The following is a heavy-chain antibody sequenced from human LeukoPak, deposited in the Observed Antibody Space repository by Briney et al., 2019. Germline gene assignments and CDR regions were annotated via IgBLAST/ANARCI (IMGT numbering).Heavy chain of an antibody. D-gene: IGHD6-19*01. CDR1: GFTFSSYS. Sequence: PGGSLRLSCAASGFTFSSYSMNWVRQAPGKGLEWVSYISSSSSTIYYADSVKGRFTISRDNAKNSLYLQMNSLRAEDTAVYYCARPMEQWLAPFDYWGQGTLVTVSS. CDR2: ISSSSSTI. J-gene: IGHJ4*02. V-gene: IGHV3-48*04. CDR3: ARPMEQWLAPFDY.